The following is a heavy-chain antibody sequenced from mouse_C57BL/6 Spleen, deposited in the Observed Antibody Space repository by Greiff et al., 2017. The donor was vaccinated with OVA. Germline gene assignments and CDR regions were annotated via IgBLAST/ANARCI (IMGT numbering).Heavy chain of an antibody. CDR2: INPNNGGT. Sequence: EVQLQQSGPELVKPGASVKISCKASGYTFTDYYMNWVKQSHGKSLEWIGDINPNNGGTSYNQKFKGKATLTVDKSSSTAYMELRSLTSEDSAVYYCARDGNYGEAYFDYWGQGTTLTVSS. D-gene: IGHD2-1*01. J-gene: IGHJ2*01. CDR3: ARDGNYGEAYFDY. CDR1: GYTFTDYY. V-gene: IGHV1-26*01.